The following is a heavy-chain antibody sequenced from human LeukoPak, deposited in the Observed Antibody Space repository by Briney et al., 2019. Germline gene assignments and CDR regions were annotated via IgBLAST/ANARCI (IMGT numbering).Heavy chain of an antibody. V-gene: IGHV4-59*01. CDR1: GGSISSYS. CDR3: ARDSLGDDYATGWFYYYMDV. D-gene: IGHD3-10*01. CDR2: IYYSGNA. J-gene: IGHJ6*03. Sequence: SETLSLTCTVSGGSISSYSWSWIRQPPGKGLDWIGSIYYSGNANYNPSFRRRVTISVDTSKNQLSLKLSSVTAADTVVYYCARDSLGDDYATGWFYYYMDVWGKGTTVTVSS.